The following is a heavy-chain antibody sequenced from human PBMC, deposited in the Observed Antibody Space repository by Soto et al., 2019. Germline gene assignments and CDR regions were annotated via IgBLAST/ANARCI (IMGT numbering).Heavy chain of an antibody. CDR2: IYNGGST. D-gene: IGHD7-27*01. V-gene: IGHV4-30-4*01. CDR1: GGSISNVNYC. CDR3: ARGPSGDKVDS. J-gene: IGHJ4*02. Sequence: QVQLQESGPGLVKPSETLSLTCTVSGGSISNVNYCWSWIRQSPDKGLEWIGDIYNGGSTYNNPSLESRVTISVDTSKNQFSLKLSSVSAAHTAVYYFARGPSGDKVDSWGQGTRVTVSS.